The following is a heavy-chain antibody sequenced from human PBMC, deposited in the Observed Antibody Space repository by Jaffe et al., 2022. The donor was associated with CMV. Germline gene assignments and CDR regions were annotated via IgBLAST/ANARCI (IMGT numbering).Heavy chain of an antibody. D-gene: IGHD1-26*01. J-gene: IGHJ6*02. CDR2: ISGSGGST. Sequence: EVQLLESGGGLVQPGGSLRLSCAASGFTFSSYAMSWVRQAPGKGLEWVSAISGSGGSTYYADSVKGRFTISRDNSKNTLYLQMNSLRAEDTAVYYCAKAAIYIVGATIGGGYYYYGMDVWGQGTTVTVSS. CDR3: AKAAIYIVGATIGGGYYYYGMDV. V-gene: IGHV3-23*01. CDR1: GFTFSSYA.